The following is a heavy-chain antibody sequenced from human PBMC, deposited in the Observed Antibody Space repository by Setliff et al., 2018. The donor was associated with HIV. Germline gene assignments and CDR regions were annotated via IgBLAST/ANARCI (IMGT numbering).Heavy chain of an antibody. J-gene: IGHJ3*02. V-gene: IGHV4-59*01. D-gene: IGHD3-16*01. Sequence: PSETLSLTCTVSGVSITTYYWSWIRQTPGRGLEWIGYIYYIGSVIYNYSFESRVTMTLDMSNGQFSLSLRSLTAADTAVYYCASWHGGQEAFEIWGQGTKVTVSS. CDR2: IYYIGSV. CDR1: GVSITTYY. CDR3: ASWHGGQEAFEI.